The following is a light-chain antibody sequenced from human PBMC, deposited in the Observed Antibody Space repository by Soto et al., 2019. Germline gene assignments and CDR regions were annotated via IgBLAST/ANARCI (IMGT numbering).Light chain of an antibody. J-gene: IGLJ3*02. V-gene: IGLV1-40*01. CDR2: GNN. Sequence: QSVLTQPPSASGAPGQRVTISCTGSSSNIAAGYDAHWYQQVPGTTPKYLISGNNDRPSGVPDRFSGSKSGTSASLAITGLQAEDEGDYYCQAYDTSLRAWVFGGGTKLTVL. CDR3: QAYDTSLRAWV. CDR1: SSNIAAGYD.